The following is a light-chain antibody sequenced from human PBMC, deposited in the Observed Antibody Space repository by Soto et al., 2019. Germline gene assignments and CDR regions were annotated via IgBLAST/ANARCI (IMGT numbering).Light chain of an antibody. CDR2: GAS. CDR1: QRVVNN. V-gene: IGKV3-15*01. CDR3: QQYNNWPLT. J-gene: IGKJ4*01. Sequence: EMVLTQSPDTLSVSPGERATLSCRASQRVVNNFAWYQQKPGQAPRLLIYGASTMATGIPARFSGSGSGTEFTLTLSSLQSEDFAVYYCQQYNNWPLTFGGGTKVEIK.